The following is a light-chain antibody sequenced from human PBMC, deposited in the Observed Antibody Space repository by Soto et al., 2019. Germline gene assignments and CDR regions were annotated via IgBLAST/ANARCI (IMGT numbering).Light chain of an antibody. CDR1: QSVSSSY. V-gene: IGKV3-20*01. CDR3: HQYASSST. J-gene: IGKJ3*01. CDR2: GAS. Sequence: EFVLTQSPGTLSLSPGERATLSFSASQSVSSSYLAWYQQKPGQAPRLLIYGASSRATGIPDRFSGSGSGTDFTLTISRLEPEDFAVYYCHQYASSSTFGPGTKVDIK.